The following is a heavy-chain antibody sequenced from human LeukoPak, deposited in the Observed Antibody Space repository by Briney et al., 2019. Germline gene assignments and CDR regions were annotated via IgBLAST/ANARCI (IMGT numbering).Heavy chain of an antibody. CDR2: IFSRSGSI. CDR3: ARDFLHSSTSRPFDY. D-gene: IGHD2-2*01. Sequence: GGSLRLSCAASGFTFGAYTMNWVRQAPGKGLEWVTCIFSRSGSILYADSVKGRFTISRDNAKNSLYLQMDSLRAEDTAVYYCARDFLHSSTSRPFDYWGQGTLVTVSS. CDR1: GFTFGAYT. J-gene: IGHJ4*02. V-gene: IGHV3-21*01.